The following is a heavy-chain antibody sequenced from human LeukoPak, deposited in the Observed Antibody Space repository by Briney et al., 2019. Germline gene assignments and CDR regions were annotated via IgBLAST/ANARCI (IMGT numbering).Heavy chain of an antibody. CDR2: FYPGDSDT. CDR3: AVGNGSGWYFSDNWFDP. J-gene: IGHJ5*02. V-gene: IGHV5-51*01. CDR1: GYTFAKYW. D-gene: IGHD6-19*01. Sequence: GESLKISCQASGYTFAKYWIGWVRQMPGKGLEWRGIFYPGDSDTRYGPSFQGQVTISADKSISTAYLQWSSLKASDTAMYYCAVGNGSGWYFSDNWFDPWGQGSLVTVSS.